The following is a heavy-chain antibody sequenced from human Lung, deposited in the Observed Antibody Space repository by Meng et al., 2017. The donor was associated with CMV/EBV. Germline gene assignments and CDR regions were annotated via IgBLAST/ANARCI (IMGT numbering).Heavy chain of an antibody. CDR1: GYTFTGYY. CDR2: ITPSSGGT. Sequence: QGRLVQPGAEVKKPGASVQVSCKASGYTFTGYYMHWLRQAPGQGLEWVGRITPSSGGTTYAQKFQGRVTMTRDTSISTAYMELSSLRSDDAAIYYCVRANLGSADYWGQGTLVTVSS. D-gene: IGHD7-27*01. J-gene: IGHJ4*02. V-gene: IGHV1-2*06. CDR3: VRANLGSADY.